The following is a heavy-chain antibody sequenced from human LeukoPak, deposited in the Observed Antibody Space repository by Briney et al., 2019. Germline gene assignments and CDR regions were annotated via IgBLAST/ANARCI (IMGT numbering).Heavy chain of an antibody. CDR1: GGSISSGGYY. CDR2: IHYSGST. J-gene: IGHJ5*01. CDR3: ARVSGSIVARSAWFDS. Sequence: SETLSLTCSLSGGSISSGGYYWGWIRQHPGEGLEWIGYIHYSGSTHYNPSLKSRLTISPDTSKHQFSLRLSSVTAADTAVYYCARVSGSIVARSAWFDSWGQGTLVTVS. V-gene: IGHV4-31*03. D-gene: IGHD6-6*01.